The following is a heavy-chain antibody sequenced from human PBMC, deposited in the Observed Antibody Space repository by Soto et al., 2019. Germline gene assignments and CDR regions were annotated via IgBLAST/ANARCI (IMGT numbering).Heavy chain of an antibody. CDR3: ARGITMKVVVSPGEVWFEP. V-gene: IGHV4-61*01. J-gene: IGHJ5*02. Sequence: SVTIRLPWTVSDGSVSNRSCCWSLKRQPPGKGLEWIGYIYYSGSTNYNPSLKSRVTISVDTSKNQFSLKLSSVTAADTAVYYCARGITMKVVVSPGEVWFEPWGEGTLGTVPS. D-gene: IGHD3-22*01. CDR2: IYYSGST. CDR1: DGSVSNRSCC.